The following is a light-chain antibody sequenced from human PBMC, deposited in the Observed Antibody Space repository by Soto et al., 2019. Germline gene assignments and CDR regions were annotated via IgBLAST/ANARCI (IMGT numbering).Light chain of an antibody. J-gene: IGLJ2*01. Sequence: QSALTQPPSASGSPGQSVTISCAGTSSDVGAYNYVSWYQQHPGKAPKLMIYEVSNRPSGVPDRFSGSKSGNTASLTVSGLQAEDEADYYCSSYADNNRLVFGGGTKLTVL. V-gene: IGLV2-8*01. CDR2: EVS. CDR3: SSYADNNRLV. CDR1: SSDVGAYNY.